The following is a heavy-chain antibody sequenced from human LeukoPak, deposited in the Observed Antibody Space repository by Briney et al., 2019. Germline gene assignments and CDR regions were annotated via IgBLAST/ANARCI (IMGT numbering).Heavy chain of an antibody. CDR3: ANQLIPASATVFEF. CDR2: IKTDGSEK. J-gene: IGHJ4*02. Sequence: GGSLRLSCAGSGFTLSSYWISWVRLAPEKGLEWVANIKTDGSEKYYVDSVMGRFTISRDNSKNSVYLQMNSLRVEDTAVYYCANQLIPASATVFEFWGQGTLVTVSS. CDR1: GFTLSSYW. D-gene: IGHD6-13*01. V-gene: IGHV3-7*03.